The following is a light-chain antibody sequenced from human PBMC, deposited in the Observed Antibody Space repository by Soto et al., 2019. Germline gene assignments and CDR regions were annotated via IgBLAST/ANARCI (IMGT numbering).Light chain of an antibody. CDR2: KIS. CDR1: LSLVDSGGNTY. CDR3: MQGTLWPWT. V-gene: IGKV2-30*01. Sequence: DVVMTQSPLSLPVTLGQPASISCTSSLSLVDSGGNTYFNWYQQRPGQPPRRLIYKISNRESGVPDRFSASGSGTDFTLRISRVEAEDLGVYYCMQGTLWPWTFGQGTKVEI. J-gene: IGKJ1*01.